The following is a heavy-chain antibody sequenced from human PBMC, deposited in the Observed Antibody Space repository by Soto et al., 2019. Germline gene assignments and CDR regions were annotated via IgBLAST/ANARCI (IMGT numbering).Heavy chain of an antibody. V-gene: IGHV4-30-2*01. CDR3: ARGGARDNWFDP. Sequence: QLQLQESGSGLVKPSQTLSLTCAVSGGSISSGGYSWSWIRQPPGKGLEWIGYIYHSGSTYYNPSLQRRVTISVDRSKNQFSLKVSSVTAADTAGYYWARGGARDNWFDPWGQGTLVTVSS. CDR1: GGSISSGGYS. J-gene: IGHJ5*02. CDR2: IYHSGST. D-gene: IGHD3-10*01.